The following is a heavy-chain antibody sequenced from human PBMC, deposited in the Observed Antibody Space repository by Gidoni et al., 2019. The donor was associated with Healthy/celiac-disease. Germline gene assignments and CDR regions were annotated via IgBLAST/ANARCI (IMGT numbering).Heavy chain of an antibody. Sequence: EVQLLESGGGLVQPGGSLRLSCASSGFTFSSYAMSWVRQAPGKGLEWVSAISGSGGSTYYADSVKGRFTISRDNSKNTLYLQMNSLRAEDTAVYYCAKDHGTVTYYYYGMDVWGQGTTVTVSS. CDR2: ISGSGGST. V-gene: IGHV3-23*01. J-gene: IGHJ6*02. D-gene: IGHD4-17*01. CDR1: GFTFSSYA. CDR3: AKDHGTVTYYYYGMDV.